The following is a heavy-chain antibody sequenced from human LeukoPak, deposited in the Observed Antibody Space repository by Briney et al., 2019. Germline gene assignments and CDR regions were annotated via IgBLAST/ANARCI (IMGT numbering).Heavy chain of an antibody. D-gene: IGHD5-12*01. CDR1: GFTFSRYW. J-gene: IGHJ4*02. V-gene: IGHV3-7*04. CDR3: ARDSPGYGGYSY. Sequence: PGGSLRLSCTASGFTFSRYWMTWVRQAPGKGLXXXANIKEDGSAKYYVDSMKGRFTISRDNAKNSLYLQINSLRAEDTAVYYCARDSPGYGGYSYWGQGTLVTVSS. CDR2: IKEDGSAK.